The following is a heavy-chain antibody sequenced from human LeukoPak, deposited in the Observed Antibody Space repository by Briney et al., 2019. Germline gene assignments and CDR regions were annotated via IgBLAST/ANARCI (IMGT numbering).Heavy chain of an antibody. CDR3: AREIGYGRPFDY. Sequence: SETLSLTCTVSDASISGYYWSWIRQPPGKGLEWIGSIHFSGSTNYNPSLRSRVTISVDTSKNQLSLKLSSVTAADTAVYYCAREIGYGRPFDYWGQGTLVTVSS. J-gene: IGHJ4*02. CDR2: IHFSGST. CDR1: DASISGYY. V-gene: IGHV4-59*01. D-gene: IGHD1-26*01.